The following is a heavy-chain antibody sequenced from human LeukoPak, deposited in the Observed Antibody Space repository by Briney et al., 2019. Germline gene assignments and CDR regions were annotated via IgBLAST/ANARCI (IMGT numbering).Heavy chain of an antibody. J-gene: IGHJ4*02. CDR1: GGTFSSYA. CDR2: IHPSTGNP. Sequence: GASVKVSCKASGGTFSSYAFSWVRQAPGQGLEWMGWIHPSTGNPTYAQGFTGRFVFSLDTSVSTTYLQISSLKAEDTAVYFCARAFQSLGGLSLPDYWGQGTLLTVSS. CDR3: ARAFQSLGGLSLPDY. D-gene: IGHD3-16*02. V-gene: IGHV7-4-1*02.